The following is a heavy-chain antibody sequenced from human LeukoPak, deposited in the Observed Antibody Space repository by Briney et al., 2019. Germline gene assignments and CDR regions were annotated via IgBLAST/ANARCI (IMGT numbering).Heavy chain of an antibody. Sequence: SQTLSLTCAISGDSVSSNRAAWNWMRQSPSRGLEWLGRTYYRSKWYNEYALSVKSRITINADTSQNQFSLQLNSVTPEDTAVYYCATQRITGMTGYDSWGQGTLVTVSS. V-gene: IGHV6-1*01. CDR3: ATQRITGMTGYDS. CDR2: TYYRSKWYN. J-gene: IGHJ5*01. CDR1: GDSVSSNRAA. D-gene: IGHD1-20*01.